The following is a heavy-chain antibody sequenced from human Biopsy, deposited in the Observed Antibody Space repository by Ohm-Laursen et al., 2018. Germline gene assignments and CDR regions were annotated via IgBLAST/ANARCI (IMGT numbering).Heavy chain of an antibody. Sequence: SVKVSCKASGGTFSSSAITWVRRAPGQGLEWMGGIIGIFRTAHYAQKFQGRVTITADEFMSTAYMELSSLRSEDTAVYYCARDSGILNYGNFKYYHYYGMDVWGQGTKVTVSS. CDR3: ARDSGILNYGNFKYYHYYGMDV. D-gene: IGHD4-11*01. CDR2: IIGIFRTA. CDR1: GGTFSSSA. V-gene: IGHV1-69*13. J-gene: IGHJ6*02.